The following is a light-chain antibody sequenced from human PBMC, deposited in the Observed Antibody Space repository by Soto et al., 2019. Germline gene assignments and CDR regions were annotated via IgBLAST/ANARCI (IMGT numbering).Light chain of an antibody. Sequence: QSVLTQPPSVSGAPGQRVTISCTGSSSNIGAGYDVHWYQQLPGTAPKLLIYGNSNRPSGVPDRFSGSKSGTSASLAITGVQDEDEADYYCQSYDSSLIGVVFGGGTKLTVL. CDR3: QSYDSSLIGVV. CDR2: GNS. J-gene: IGLJ2*01. CDR1: SSNIGAGYD. V-gene: IGLV1-40*01.